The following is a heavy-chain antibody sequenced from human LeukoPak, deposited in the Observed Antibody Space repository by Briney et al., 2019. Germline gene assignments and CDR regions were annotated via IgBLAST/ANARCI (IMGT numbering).Heavy chain of an antibody. D-gene: IGHD3-3*01. V-gene: IGHV4-59*01. CDR3: ARGVLRFPPDV. CDR2: IYYSGST. Sequence: SATLSLTCTVSGCSISSYYWCWIRQPPGKGLEWIGYIYYSGSTNYNPSLKSRVTISVDTSKNQFSLKLSSVTAADTAVYYCARGVLRFPPDVWGQGTTVTVSS. CDR1: GCSISSYY. J-gene: IGHJ6*02.